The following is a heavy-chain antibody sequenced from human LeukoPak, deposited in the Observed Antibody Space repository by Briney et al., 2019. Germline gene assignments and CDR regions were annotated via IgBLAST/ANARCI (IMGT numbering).Heavy chain of an antibody. CDR3: ARAKAGTIYYFDY. D-gene: IGHD1/OR15-1a*01. J-gene: IGHJ4*02. CDR1: GGSFSGYY. CDR2: INYSGST. V-gene: IGHV4-59*01. Sequence: SETLSLTCVVYGGSFSGYYWSWIRQPPGKGLEWIGYINYSGSTNYNPSLKSRVTISVDTSKNQFSLKLTSVTAADTAVYYCARAKAGTIYYFDYWGQGTLVTVSS.